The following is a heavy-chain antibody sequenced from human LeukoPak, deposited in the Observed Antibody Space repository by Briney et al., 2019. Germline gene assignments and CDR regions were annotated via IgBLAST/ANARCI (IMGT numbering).Heavy chain of an antibody. Sequence: GGSLRLSCAASGFTFNDHAMHWVRQAPGKGLEWVSAVGIAADTFYPGSVKGRFTISRENAKNSLYLQMNSLRVEDTAVYYCVRQKKSHGNFDYWGQGTLVTVSS. D-gene: IGHD1-26*01. J-gene: IGHJ4*02. CDR1: GFTFNDHA. V-gene: IGHV3-13*01. CDR2: VGIAADT. CDR3: VRQKKSHGNFDY.